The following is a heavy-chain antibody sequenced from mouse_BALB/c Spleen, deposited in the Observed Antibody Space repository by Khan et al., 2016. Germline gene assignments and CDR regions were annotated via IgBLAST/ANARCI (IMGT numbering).Heavy chain of an antibody. Sequence: VQLKESGPGLVKPSQSLSLTCTVTGYSITSEYAWNWIRQFPGNKLEWMGYISYSGSTSYNPSLKSRISITRDTSKNQFFLHLNSVTTEDSATYYCARSLLLRRDYFDYWGQGTTLTVSS. CDR1: GYSITSEYA. CDR2: ISYSGST. J-gene: IGHJ2*01. V-gene: IGHV3-2*02. CDR3: ARSLLLRRDYFDY. D-gene: IGHD1-1*01.